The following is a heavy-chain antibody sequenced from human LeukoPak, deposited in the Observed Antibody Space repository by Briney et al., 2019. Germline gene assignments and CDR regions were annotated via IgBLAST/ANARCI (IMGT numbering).Heavy chain of an antibody. CDR2: IYSGGST. V-gene: IGHV3-53*01. D-gene: IGHD5-18*01. CDR3: AREGYSYGQNWFDP. CDR1: GFTVSSNY. J-gene: IGHJ5*02. Sequence: PGGSLRLSCAVSGFTVSSNYMSWVRQAPGKGLEWVSVIYSGGSTYYADSVKGRFTISRDNSKNTLYLQMNSLRAEDTAVYYCAREGYSYGQNWFDPWGQGTLVTVSS.